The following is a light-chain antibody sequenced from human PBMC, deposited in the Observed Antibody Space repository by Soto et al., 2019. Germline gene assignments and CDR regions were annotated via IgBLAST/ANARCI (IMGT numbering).Light chain of an antibody. V-gene: IGKV1-5*03. J-gene: IGKJ1*01. CDR1: QTISSW. Sequence: DIQMTQSPSTLSGSVGDRVTITCRASQTISSWLAWYQQKPGKAPKLLIYKASTLKSGVPSKFSCSGSETEFTLTISSLQPDDFATYYCQHCNSYSEAFGQGTKVDIK. CDR2: KAS. CDR3: QHCNSYSEA.